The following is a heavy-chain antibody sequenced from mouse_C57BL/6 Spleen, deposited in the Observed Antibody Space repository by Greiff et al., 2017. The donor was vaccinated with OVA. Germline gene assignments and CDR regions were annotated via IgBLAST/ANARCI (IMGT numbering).Heavy chain of an antibody. V-gene: IGHV2-6-1*01. J-gene: IGHJ3*01. Sequence: VKVVESGPGLVAPSQSLSITCTVSGFSLTSYGVHWVRQPPGKGLEWLVVIWSDGSTTYNSALKSRLSISKDNSKSQVFLKMNSLQTDDTAMYYCARQYDGYPAWFAYWGQVTLVTVSA. CDR1: GFSLTSYG. D-gene: IGHD2-3*01. CDR3: ARQYDGYPAWFAY. CDR2: IWSDGST.